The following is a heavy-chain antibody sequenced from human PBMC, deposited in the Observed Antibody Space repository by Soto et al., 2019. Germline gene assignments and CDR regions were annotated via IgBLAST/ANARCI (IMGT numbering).Heavy chain of an antibody. J-gene: IGHJ3*02. D-gene: IGHD3-22*01. V-gene: IGHV1-69*13. CDR2: IIPIFGTA. CDR1: GGTFSSYA. CDR3: AGPLSSYHDRSGYYPRGDFGI. Sequence: ASVKVSCKASGGTFSSYAISWVRQAPGQGLEWMGGIIPIFGTANYAQKFQGRVTITADESTSTAYMELSSLRSEDTAVYYCAGPLSSYHDRSGYYPRGDFGIWGQGTMVT.